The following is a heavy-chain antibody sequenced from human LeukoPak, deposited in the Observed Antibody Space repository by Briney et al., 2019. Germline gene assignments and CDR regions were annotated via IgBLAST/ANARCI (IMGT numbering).Heavy chain of an antibody. CDR1: GGSISSYY. J-gene: IGHJ4*02. D-gene: IGHD1-26*01. CDR3: ARRNWEAGIDY. V-gene: IGHV4-59*01. CDR2: IYYSGST. Sequence: SETLSLACTVTGGSISSYYWSWIRQPPGKGLEWIGYIYYSGSTNYNPSLKSRVTISVDTSKNQFSLKLSSVTAADTAVYYCARRNWEAGIDYWGQGTLVTVSS.